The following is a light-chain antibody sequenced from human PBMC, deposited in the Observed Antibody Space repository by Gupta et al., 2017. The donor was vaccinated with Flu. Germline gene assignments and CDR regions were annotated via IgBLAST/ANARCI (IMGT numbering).Light chain of an antibody. CDR2: AAS. CDR1: QSITGY. J-gene: IGKJ1*01. CDR3: QESEGLPWT. Sequence: DIQMTQSPSYLSASVGDRVTITCRATQSITGYLNWYQQKPGKAPKLLIYAASRLESGVPPRFSGSGSGADFTLTISMLEPEDFTSYFCQESEGLPWTFGQGTRVEIK. V-gene: IGKV1-39*01.